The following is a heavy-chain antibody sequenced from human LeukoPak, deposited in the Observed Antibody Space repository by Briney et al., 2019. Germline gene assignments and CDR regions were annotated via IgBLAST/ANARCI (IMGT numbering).Heavy chain of an antibody. CDR2: ISSNGLTT. V-gene: IGHV3-48*03. D-gene: IGHD1-26*01. CDR3: ARLRGSGSYLDL. Sequence: GGSLRLSCAASGFTFSSYEMNWVRQAPGGWLDWVSYISSNGLTTYYADSVKGRFTISRDNAKNSLYLQMNSLRVDDTALYYCARLRGSGSYLDLWGQGTLVTVSS. CDR1: GFTFSSYE. J-gene: IGHJ4*02.